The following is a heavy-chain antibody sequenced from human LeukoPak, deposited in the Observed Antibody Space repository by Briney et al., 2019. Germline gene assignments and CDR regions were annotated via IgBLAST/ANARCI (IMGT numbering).Heavy chain of an antibody. D-gene: IGHD4-23*01. CDR2: IGSPTET. Sequence: GGSLRLSCVASGFTFDICAMSWVRQAPGKGLEWVSSIGSPTETYYADSVKGRFTVSRDNSQSTLYLQMNSLRAEDTAVNYCAKDATPRNSIWDYFGKWGQGAQVTVST. J-gene: IGHJ4*02. V-gene: IGHV3-23*01. CDR1: GFTFDICA. CDR3: AKDATPRNSIWDYFGK.